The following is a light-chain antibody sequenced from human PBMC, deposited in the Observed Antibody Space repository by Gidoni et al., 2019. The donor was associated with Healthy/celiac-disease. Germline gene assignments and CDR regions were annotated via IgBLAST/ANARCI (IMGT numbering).Light chain of an antibody. V-gene: IGKV1-39*01. CDR2: AAS. Sequence: DLQITQSPSSLSASVGDRVTITCRASQSISSYLNWYQQKPGKAPKLLIYAASSLQSGVPSRFSGSGSGTDFTLTISSRQPEDLATYYCQQSYSTPPTFGGGTKVEIK. CDR3: QQSYSTPPT. CDR1: QSISSY. J-gene: IGKJ4*01.